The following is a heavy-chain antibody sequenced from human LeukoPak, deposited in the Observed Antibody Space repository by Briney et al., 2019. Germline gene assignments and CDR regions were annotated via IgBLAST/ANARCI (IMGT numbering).Heavy chain of an antibody. CDR1: GGFFSGYY. CDR2: INHSGST. J-gene: IGHJ4*02. CDR3: ANLGYCSSTSCYNEDY. Sequence: SETLSLTCAVYGGFFSGYYWSWIRQPPGKGLEWIGEINHSGSTNYNPSLKSRVTISVDTSKNQFSLKLSSVTAADTAVYYCANLGYCSSTSCYNEDYWGQGTLVTVSS. D-gene: IGHD2-2*02. V-gene: IGHV4-34*01.